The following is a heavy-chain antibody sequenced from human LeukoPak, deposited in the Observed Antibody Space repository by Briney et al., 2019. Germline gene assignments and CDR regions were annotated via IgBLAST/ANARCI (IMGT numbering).Heavy chain of an antibody. Sequence: GGSLRLSCAASGFTFSDYFMSWIRQAPGKGLEWVSYISSSGSIIYYADSVKGRFTTSRDNAKNSLYLQMNSLRAEDTAVYYCARAGGITLVRGVIIGDYNYYYMDVWGKGTTVTISS. D-gene: IGHD3-10*01. CDR3: ARAGGITLVRGVIIGDYNYYYMDV. CDR2: ISSSGSII. CDR1: GFTFSDYF. V-gene: IGHV3-11*04. J-gene: IGHJ6*03.